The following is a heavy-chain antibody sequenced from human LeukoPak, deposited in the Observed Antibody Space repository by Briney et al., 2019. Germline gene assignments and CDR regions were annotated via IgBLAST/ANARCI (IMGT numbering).Heavy chain of an antibody. Sequence: SQTLSLTCAISGDSVSSNSAAWTWIRQSPSRGLEWLGRTYYRSKWYNDYAVSVKSRITINPDTSKNQFSLQLNSVTPEDTAVYYCARGDSGSYVTPEYYYYMDVWGKGTTVTVSS. V-gene: IGHV6-1*01. CDR2: TYYRSKWYN. CDR3: ARGDSGSYVTPEYYYYMDV. D-gene: IGHD1-26*01. CDR1: GDSVSSNSAA. J-gene: IGHJ6*03.